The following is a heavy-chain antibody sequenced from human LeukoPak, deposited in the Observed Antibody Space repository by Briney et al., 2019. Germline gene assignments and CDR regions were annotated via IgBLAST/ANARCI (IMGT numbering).Heavy chain of an antibody. CDR2: IYYSGST. D-gene: IGHD3-3*01. V-gene: IGHV4-59*08. CDR3: ARHDSHRITIFGVAGDALDI. Sequence: SETLSLTCTVSGGSISSYYWSWIRQPPGKGLEWIGYIYYSGSTNYNPSLKSRVTISVDTSKNQFSLKLSSVTAADTAVYYCARHDSHRITIFGVAGDALDIWGQGTMVTVSS. CDR1: GGSISSYY. J-gene: IGHJ3*02.